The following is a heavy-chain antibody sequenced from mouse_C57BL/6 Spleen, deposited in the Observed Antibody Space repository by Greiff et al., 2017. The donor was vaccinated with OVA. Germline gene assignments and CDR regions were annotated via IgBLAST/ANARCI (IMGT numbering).Heavy chain of an antibody. D-gene: IGHD2-4*01. J-gene: IGHJ3*01. CDR2: IDPEDGET. CDR1: GFNIKDYY. Sequence: EVMLVESGAELVKPGASVKLSCTASGFNIKDYYMHWVKQRTEQGLEWIGRIDPEDGETKYAPKFQGKATITADTSSNTAYLQLSSLTSEDTAVYYCASYDYERFAYWGQGTLVTVSA. V-gene: IGHV14-2*01. CDR3: ASYDYERFAY.